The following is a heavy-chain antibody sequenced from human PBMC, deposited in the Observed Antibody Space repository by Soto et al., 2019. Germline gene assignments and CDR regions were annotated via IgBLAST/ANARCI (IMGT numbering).Heavy chain of an antibody. D-gene: IGHD1-1*01. CDR1: GFTFSSYA. V-gene: IGHV3-23*01. CDR3: AKVLEVGTTGTTDFDY. J-gene: IGHJ4*02. Sequence: GGSLRLSCAASGFTFSSYAMSWVRQAPGKGLEWVSAISGSGGSTYYADSVKGRFTITRDNSKNTLYLQMNSLRAEDTAVYYCAKVLEVGTTGTTDFDYWGQGTMVTVSS. CDR2: ISGSGGST.